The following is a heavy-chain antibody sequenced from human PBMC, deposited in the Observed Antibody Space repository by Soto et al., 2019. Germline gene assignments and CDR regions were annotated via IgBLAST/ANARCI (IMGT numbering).Heavy chain of an antibody. CDR2: ISANSKNI. Sequence: EVQLMESGGGLVQPGGSLRLSCADSGFTFSRDNMNWVRQAPGEGLEWVSYISANSKNIYYVDSVKGRFTISRDNGKDSLYLQMNNLRVEDTAVYYCVRDHSVCDRDYNVFDVWGRGTMVTVSS. V-gene: IGHV3-48*04. CDR3: VRDHSVCDRDYNVFDV. D-gene: IGHD4-4*01. J-gene: IGHJ3*01. CDR1: GFTFSRDN.